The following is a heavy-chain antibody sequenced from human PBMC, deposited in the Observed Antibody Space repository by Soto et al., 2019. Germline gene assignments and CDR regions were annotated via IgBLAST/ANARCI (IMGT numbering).Heavy chain of an antibody. D-gene: IGHD6-25*01. CDR3: ASALIAAATFYYYGMDV. CDR2: INPNSGGT. Sequence: ASVKVSCKASGYTFTGYYMHWVRQAPGQGLEWMGWINPNSGGTNYAQKFQGWVTMTRDTSISTAYMELSRLRSDDTAVYYCASALIAAATFYYYGMDVWGQGTTVTVSS. V-gene: IGHV1-2*04. J-gene: IGHJ6*02. CDR1: GYTFTGYY.